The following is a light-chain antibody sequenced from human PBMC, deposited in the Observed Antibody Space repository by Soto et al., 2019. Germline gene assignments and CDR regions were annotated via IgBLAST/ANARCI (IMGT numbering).Light chain of an antibody. J-gene: IGLJ1*01. V-gene: IGLV2-14*01. Sequence: QSALTQPASVSGSPGQSITISCTGASSDVGGYNYVSWYQQHPGKAPKLMIYDVSNRPSGVSNRFSGSKSGNTASLTISGLQAEDEADYYCSSYTSSRLVFGPGTKVTVL. CDR2: DVS. CDR3: SSYTSSRLV. CDR1: SSDVGGYNY.